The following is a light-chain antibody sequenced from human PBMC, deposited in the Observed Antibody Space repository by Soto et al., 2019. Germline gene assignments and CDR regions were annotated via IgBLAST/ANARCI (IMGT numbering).Light chain of an antibody. CDR3: QQYNNWPPFT. Sequence: EIVMTHSRATLSVPPGARATLSCRSSQSVRNNLAWYQQKPGQAPRLLIYDTSARATGIPARFSSSGSGTEFTLTISSLQTEDFAVYYCQQYNNWPPFTFGQGTKVDIK. CDR1: QSVRNN. CDR2: DTS. V-gene: IGKV3-15*01. J-gene: IGKJ2*01.